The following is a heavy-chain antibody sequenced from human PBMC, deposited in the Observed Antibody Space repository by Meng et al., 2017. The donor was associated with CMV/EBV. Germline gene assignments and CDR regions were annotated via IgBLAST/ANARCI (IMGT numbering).Heavy chain of an antibody. D-gene: IGHD4-23*01. Sequence: SQTLSLTGAVYGGSFSGYYWSWIRQPPGKGLEWIGEINHSGSTNYNPSLKSRVTISVDTSKNQFSLKLSSVTAADTAVYYCASRKWVTVTLYYYYGMDVWGQGTTVTVS. J-gene: IGHJ6*02. CDR1: GGSFSGYY. CDR2: INHSGST. V-gene: IGHV4-34*01. CDR3: ASRKWVTVTLYYYYGMDV.